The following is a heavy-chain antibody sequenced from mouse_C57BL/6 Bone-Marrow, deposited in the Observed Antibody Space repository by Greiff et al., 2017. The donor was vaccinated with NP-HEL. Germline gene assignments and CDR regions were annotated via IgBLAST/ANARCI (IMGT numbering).Heavy chain of an antibody. CDR2: IDPYDSYT. CDR3: ARGMVRGDD. D-gene: IGHD2-1*01. J-gene: IGHJ4*01. Sequence: VQLQQPGAELVKPGASVKLSCKASGYTFTSYWMQWVKQRPGQGLEWIGKIDPYDSYTNYNQKFKGKATLTVDTSSSTAYMQLNSLTSEDSAVYYCARGMVRGDDWGQGTSVTVSS. CDR1: GYTFTSYW. V-gene: IGHV1-50*01.